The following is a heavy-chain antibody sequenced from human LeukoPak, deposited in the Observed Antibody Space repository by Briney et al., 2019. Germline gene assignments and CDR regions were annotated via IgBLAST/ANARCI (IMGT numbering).Heavy chain of an antibody. J-gene: IGHJ4*02. CDR3: GRXXDYGDYYY. Sequence: CAVYXGSFSGYYWSWIRQPPGKGLEWIGEINHSGSTNYNPSLTSRVTISVDTSKNKFSLKLSSVTAEDKAVYYCGRXXDYGDYYYWGQGTLVTVSS. CDR2: INHSGST. CDR1: XGSFSGYY. V-gene: IGHV4-34*01. D-gene: IGHD4-17*01.